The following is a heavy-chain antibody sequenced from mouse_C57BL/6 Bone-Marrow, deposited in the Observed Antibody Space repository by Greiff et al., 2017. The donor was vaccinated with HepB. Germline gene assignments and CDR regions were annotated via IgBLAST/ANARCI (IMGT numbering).Heavy chain of an antibody. CDR2: IWTGGGT. J-gene: IGHJ4*01. CDR3: ARKFYYSKGYAMDY. CDR1: GFSLTSYA. Sequence: VQLVESGPGLVAPSQSLSITCTVSGFSLTSYAISWVRQPPGKGLEWLGVIWTGGGTNYNSALKSRLSISKDNSKSQVFLKMNSLQTDDTARYYCARKFYYSKGYAMDYWGQGTSVTVSS. V-gene: IGHV2-9-1*01. D-gene: IGHD2-5*01.